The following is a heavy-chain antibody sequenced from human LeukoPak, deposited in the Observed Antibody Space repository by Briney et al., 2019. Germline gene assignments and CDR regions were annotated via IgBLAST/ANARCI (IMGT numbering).Heavy chain of an antibody. CDR1: GFTFSNSD. Sequence: PGGSLRLSCAASGFTFSNSDMSWVRQAPGKGLEWVSAIGGRGSSTFYADSVKGRFTVSRDNSKNTLYLQMSSLRAEDTAVYYCAKSRLTPHPWGQGTLVTVSS. CDR2: IGGRGSST. J-gene: IGHJ5*02. V-gene: IGHV3-23*01. D-gene: IGHD1-14*01. CDR3: AKSRLTPHP.